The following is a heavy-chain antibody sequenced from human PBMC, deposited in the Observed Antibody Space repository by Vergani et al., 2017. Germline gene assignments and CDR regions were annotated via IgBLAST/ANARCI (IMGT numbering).Heavy chain of an antibody. D-gene: IGHD3-3*01. J-gene: IGHJ3*02. CDR3: ARTRAVDDFWIGYYDI. CDR1: GGSISSYY. CDR2: IYYSGST. V-gene: IGHV4-59*01. Sequence: QVQLQESGPGLVKPSETLSLTCTVSGGSISSYYWSWIRQPPGKGLEWIGYIYYSGSTNYNPSLKSRVTISVDTSKNQFSLKLSSVTAADTAVYYCARTRAVDDFWIGYYDIWGQGTMVTVSS.